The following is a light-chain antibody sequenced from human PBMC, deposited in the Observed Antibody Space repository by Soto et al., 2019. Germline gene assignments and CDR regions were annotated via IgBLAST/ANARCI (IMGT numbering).Light chain of an antibody. CDR3: SSSTSSSTSV. V-gene: IGLV2-14*03. J-gene: IGLJ2*01. Sequence: SVLTQPASVSGSPGQSITISCTGTSSDVGVSDYVSWYQHHPGKAPRLIIYDVSNRPSGVSNRFSGSKSGNTASLTISGLQAEDEADYYCSSSTSSSTSVFGGGTKLTVL. CDR1: SSDVGVSDY. CDR2: DVS.